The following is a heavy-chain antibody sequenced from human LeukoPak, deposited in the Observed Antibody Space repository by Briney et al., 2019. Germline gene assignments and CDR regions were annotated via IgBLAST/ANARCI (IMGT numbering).Heavy chain of an antibody. CDR3: ARDSGSGYDFGY. V-gene: IGHV3-7*01. CDR1: GFTFSTYW. Sequence: PGGSLRLSCAASGFTFSTYWMSWARQAPGKGPEWVAYIKQDGSEKDYVDSVKGRFTISRDNSKNTLYLQMNSLRAEDTAVYYCARDSGSGYDFGYWGRGTLVTVSS. J-gene: IGHJ4*02. D-gene: IGHD5-12*01. CDR2: IKQDGSEK.